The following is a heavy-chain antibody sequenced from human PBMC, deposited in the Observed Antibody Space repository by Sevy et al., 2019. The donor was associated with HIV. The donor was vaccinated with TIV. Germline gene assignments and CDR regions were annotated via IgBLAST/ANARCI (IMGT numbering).Heavy chain of an antibody. V-gene: IGHV3-74*01. D-gene: IGHD6-6*01. CDR1: GFNVSDVY. CDR3: ASGGGQSRPPWFGP. J-gene: IGHJ5*02. Sequence: GGSLRLSCAASGFNVSDVYIHWLRQVPGMGLVWLSRISADGRAMHYAISVKGRFTISRDSAKNTVYLQMNSLRDEDTAVYFCASGGGQSRPPWFGPWGQGTLVTVSS. CDR2: ISADGRAM.